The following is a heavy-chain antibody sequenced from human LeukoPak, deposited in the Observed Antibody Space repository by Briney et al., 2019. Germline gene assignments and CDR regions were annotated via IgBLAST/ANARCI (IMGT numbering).Heavy chain of an antibody. Sequence: GESLKISCKGSGYSFTSYWIGWVRKMPGKGLEWMGIIYPGDSDTRHSSSFQGQVTISADKPISTAYLQWSSLKASDTAMYYCARSGYCSSTSCYAPTYNWFDPWGQGTLVTVSS. J-gene: IGHJ5*02. V-gene: IGHV5-51*04. CDR1: GYSFTSYW. D-gene: IGHD2-2*03. CDR3: ARSGYCSSTSCYAPTYNWFDP. CDR2: IYPGDSDT.